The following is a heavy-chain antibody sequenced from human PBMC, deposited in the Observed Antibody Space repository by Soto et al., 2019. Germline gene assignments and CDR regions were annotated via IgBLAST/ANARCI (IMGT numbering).Heavy chain of an antibody. CDR2: VNPSDSYT. CDR3: ARLDGHFDWLLKYYFDY. Sequence: GESLKISCKASGSTFTNYWITWVRQMPGKGLEWMGRVNPSDSYTNYSPSFQGHVTISVDKSINTAYLRWSSLKASDTAMYYCARLDGHFDWLLKYYFDYWGQGTLVTVSS. V-gene: IGHV5-10-1*01. J-gene: IGHJ4*02. D-gene: IGHD3-9*01. CDR1: GSTFTNYW.